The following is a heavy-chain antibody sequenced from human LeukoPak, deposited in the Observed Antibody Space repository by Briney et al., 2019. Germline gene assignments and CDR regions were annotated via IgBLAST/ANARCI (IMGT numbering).Heavy chain of an antibody. D-gene: IGHD3-10*01. J-gene: IGHJ4*02. V-gene: IGHV3-11*01. CDR1: RFTFSDYY. CDR3: ARGVVRGAVDY. Sequence: GGSLRLSCAASRFTFSDYYMSWIRQAPGKGLEWGSYMSSSGSTIYYADSVKGRFTIYRDNAKNSLYLKMNSLRAEDTAVYYCARGVVRGAVDYWGQGTLVTVSS. CDR2: MSSSGSTI.